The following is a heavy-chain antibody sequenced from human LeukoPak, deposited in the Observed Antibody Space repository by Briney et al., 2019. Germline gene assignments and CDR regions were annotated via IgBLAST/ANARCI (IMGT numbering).Heavy chain of an antibody. V-gene: IGHV4-59*08. Sequence: SETLSLTCTVPGGSISSYYWNWIRQPPGKGLEYIGYIYYTGSTNYNPSLKSRVTISIDTSKNQFSLRLSSVTAADTAVYYCASAEATYCGGDCLIVSSGMDAWGQGTTVTVSS. CDR1: GGSISSYY. CDR2: IYYTGST. CDR3: ASAEATYCGGDCLIVSSGMDA. J-gene: IGHJ6*02. D-gene: IGHD2-21*02.